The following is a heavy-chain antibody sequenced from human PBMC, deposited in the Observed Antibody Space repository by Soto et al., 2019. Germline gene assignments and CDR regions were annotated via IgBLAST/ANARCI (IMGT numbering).Heavy chain of an antibody. Sequence: GGSLRLSCAASGFTVSSNYMIWVRQAPGKGLEWVSVIYSGGSTYYADSVKGRFTISRDNSKNTLYLQMNSLRAEDTAVYYCAREDSDCGGDRYSAYYFDYWVQGTLVTVSS. D-gene: IGHD2-21*02. V-gene: IGHV3-66*01. CDR2: IYSGGST. CDR1: GFTVSSNY. CDR3: AREDSDCGGDRYSAYYFDY. J-gene: IGHJ4*02.